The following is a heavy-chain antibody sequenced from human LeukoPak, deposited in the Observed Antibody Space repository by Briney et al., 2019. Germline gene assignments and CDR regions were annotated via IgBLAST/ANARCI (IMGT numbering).Heavy chain of an antibody. D-gene: IGHD6-13*01. CDR3: ARAGDEGRIAAPLSH. V-gene: IGHV1-2*02. J-gene: IGHJ4*02. Sequence: ASVKVSCKASGYTFTDYYMHWVRQAPGQGLEWMGWINPNSGGTNYAQKFQGRVTMTRDTSISTAYMELSRLRSDDTAVYYCARAGDEGRIAAPLSHWGQGTLVTVSS. CDR2: INPNSGGT. CDR1: GYTFTDYY.